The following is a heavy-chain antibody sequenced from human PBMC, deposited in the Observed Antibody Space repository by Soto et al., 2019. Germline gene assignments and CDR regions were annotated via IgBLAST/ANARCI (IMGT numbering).Heavy chain of an antibody. J-gene: IGHJ6*02. V-gene: IGHV4-38-2*02. CDR1: GYSISSGYY. D-gene: IGHD6-13*01. Sequence: SETLSLAGAVSGYSISSGYYWGCIRQPPGKGLEWIGSIYHSGSTYYNPSLKSRVTISVDTSKNQFSLKLSSVTAADTAVYYCARDGYSSSWYYYYGMDVWGQGTTVTVSS. CDR2: IYHSGST. CDR3: ARDGYSSSWYYYYGMDV.